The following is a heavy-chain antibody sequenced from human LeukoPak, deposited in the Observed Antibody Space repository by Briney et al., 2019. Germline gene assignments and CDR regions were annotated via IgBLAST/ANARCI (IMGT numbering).Heavy chain of an antibody. CDR2: ISGSGDTT. Sequence: GGSLRLSCAASGFTFSSYAMSWVRQAPGKGLEWVSAISGSGDTTYYTGSVKGRFTISRDNSKNALYLQMSSLRAEDTAVYYCAKSQRNDQQVVQRIDYWGQGTLVTVSS. D-gene: IGHD2-2*01. CDR1: GFTFSSYA. CDR3: AKSQRNDQQVVQRIDY. J-gene: IGHJ4*02. V-gene: IGHV3-23*01.